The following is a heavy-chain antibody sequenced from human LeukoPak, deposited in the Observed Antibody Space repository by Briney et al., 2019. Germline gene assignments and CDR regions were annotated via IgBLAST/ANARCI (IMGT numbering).Heavy chain of an antibody. J-gene: IGHJ4*02. Sequence: ASVKVSCKASGYTFTIYGIGWVRQAPGQGLEWMGWISPNNGNTNYAQKFQGRVTMTTDTSTSTVYMELRSLRSDDTAVYFCAARPSSLPYYFDYWGQGTLVAVSS. CDR2: ISPNNGNT. CDR3: AARPSSLPYYFDY. V-gene: IGHV1-18*01. CDR1: GYTFTIYG.